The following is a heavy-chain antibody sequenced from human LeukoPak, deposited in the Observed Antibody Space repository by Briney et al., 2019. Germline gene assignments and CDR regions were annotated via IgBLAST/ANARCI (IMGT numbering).Heavy chain of an antibody. CDR1: GGSFSGYY. J-gene: IGHJ6*02. D-gene: IGHD5-18*01. Sequence: PSETLSLTCAVYGGSFSGYYWSWIRQPPGKGLEWIGEINHSGSTNYNPSLKSRVTISVDTSKNQFSLKLSSVTAADTAVYYCARRKPSGYSYGLYYYYGMDVWGQGTTVTVSS. CDR2: INHSGST. CDR3: ARRKPSGYSYGLYYYYGMDV. V-gene: IGHV4-34*01.